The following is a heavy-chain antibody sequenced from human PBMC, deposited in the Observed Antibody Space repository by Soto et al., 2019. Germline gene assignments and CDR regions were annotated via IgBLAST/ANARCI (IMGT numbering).Heavy chain of an antibody. CDR1: GGSISSYY. CDR3: ARETGVGVSYGVFHHDAFDI. Sequence: QVQLQESGPGLVKPSETLSLTCTVSGGSISSYYWSWIRQPPGKGLEWIGYIYHSGSTNYNPTLKSRVTIAVDTSKKQGSLRLSSVTAADTAVYYCARETGVGVSYGVFHHDAFDIWGQGTMVTVSS. J-gene: IGHJ3*02. CDR2: IYHSGST. D-gene: IGHD4-17*01. V-gene: IGHV4-59*01.